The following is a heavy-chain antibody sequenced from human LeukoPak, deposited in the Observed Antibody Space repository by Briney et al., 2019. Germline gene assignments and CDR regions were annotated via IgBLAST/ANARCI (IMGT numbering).Heavy chain of an antibody. CDR2: ISKSSTYI. CDR1: GFIFSSFS. Sequence: PGASLRLSCAASGFIFSSFSMNWVRQAPGKGLEWVSSISKSSTYIYYADSMKGRFTVSRDNARNSLSLQMNSLRAEDTAIYYCARDMGGYSTSYAFDIWGPGTMVTVSP. J-gene: IGHJ3*02. V-gene: IGHV3-21*06. D-gene: IGHD2-2*01. CDR3: ARDMGGYSTSYAFDI.